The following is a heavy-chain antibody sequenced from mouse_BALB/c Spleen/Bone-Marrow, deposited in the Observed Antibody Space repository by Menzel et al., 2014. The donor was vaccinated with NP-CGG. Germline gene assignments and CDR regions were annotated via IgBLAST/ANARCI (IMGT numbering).Heavy chain of an antibody. D-gene: IGHD2-4*01. Sequence: EVKLVESGGGLVQPWGSRKLSCAASGFTFSSFGMHWVRQAPEKGLEWVAYISNGSSTIYYADTVKGRFTISRDNPKNTLFLQMTSLRSEDTAMYYCARKGAMITHYYAMDYWGQGTSVTVSS. J-gene: IGHJ4*01. V-gene: IGHV5-17*02. CDR2: ISNGSSTI. CDR1: GFTFSSFG. CDR3: ARKGAMITHYYAMDY.